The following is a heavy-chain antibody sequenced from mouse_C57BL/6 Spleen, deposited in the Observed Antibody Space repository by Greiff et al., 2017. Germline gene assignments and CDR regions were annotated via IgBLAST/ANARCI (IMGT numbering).Heavy chain of an antibody. CDR3: AKKDGSSYGYFDV. CDR1: GFSLTSYG. CDR2: RWRGGST. V-gene: IGHV2-5*01. J-gene: IGHJ1*03. Sequence: QVQLQQSGPGLVQPSQSLSITCTVPGFSLTSYGVHWVRQSPGKGLEWLGVRWRGGSTDYNAAFMSRLSITKDNSKSQVFFKMNSLQADDTAIYFCAKKDGSSYGYFDVWGTGTTVTVSS. D-gene: IGHD1-1*01.